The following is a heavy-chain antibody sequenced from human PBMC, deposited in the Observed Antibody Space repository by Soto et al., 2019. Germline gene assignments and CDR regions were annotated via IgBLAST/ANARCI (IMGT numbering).Heavy chain of an antibody. J-gene: IGHJ4*02. Sequence: QVQLQESGPGLVKPSETLSLTCSVSGGSVSSGSHYWSWIRQPPGKGLEWIVYIHYSGSTSYNPSLKSRVIISVDTSKNQFSLKLTSVTAADTAMYYCARGYYGSGSGGYYFDYWGEGTLVTVSS. CDR2: IHYSGST. V-gene: IGHV4-61*01. CDR1: GGSVSSGSHY. D-gene: IGHD3-10*01. CDR3: ARGYYGSGSGGYYFDY.